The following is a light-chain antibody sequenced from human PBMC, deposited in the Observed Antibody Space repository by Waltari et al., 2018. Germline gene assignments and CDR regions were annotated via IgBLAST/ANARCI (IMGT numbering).Light chain of an antibody. Sequence: EIVLTQSPGTLSLFPGERATLSCRASQSVGRSLAWYQQKPGQAPRLLIYDASTRATGIPDMFSGSGSGTDFSLSISRLAPDDLAVYYCQHYVRLPVTFGQGTKVEFK. CDR1: QSVGRS. V-gene: IGKV3-20*01. CDR2: DAS. CDR3: QHYVRLPVT. J-gene: IGKJ1*01.